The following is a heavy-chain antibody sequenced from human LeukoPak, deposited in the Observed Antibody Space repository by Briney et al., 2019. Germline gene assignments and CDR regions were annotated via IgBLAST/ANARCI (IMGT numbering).Heavy chain of an antibody. J-gene: IGHJ4*02. CDR3: AKDRGGVVVRAFDY. Sequence: PGGSLRLSCAASGFTFSSYGMHWVRQAPGKGLEWVTFIQYDGTIKYYADSVKGRFTISRDNSKNTLYLQMNSLRVEDTALYYCAKDRGGVVVRAFDYWGQGTLVTVSS. CDR1: GFTFSSYG. D-gene: IGHD3-22*01. CDR2: IQYDGTIK. V-gene: IGHV3-30*02.